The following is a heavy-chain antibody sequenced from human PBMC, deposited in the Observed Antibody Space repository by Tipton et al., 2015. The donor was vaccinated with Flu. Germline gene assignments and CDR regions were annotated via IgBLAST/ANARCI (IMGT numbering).Heavy chain of an antibody. CDR2: ISTYNGDT. D-gene: IGHD2/OR15-2a*01. CDR1: GYTFTHYG. V-gene: IGHV1-18*04. CDR3: AKDRNPQVPTFSSSDM. Sequence: QSGAEVKKPGASVKVSCKASGYTFTHYGINWVRQAPGQGLEWMGWISTYNGDTTYAKNLQGRVTMTRDTSTSTAFMELMSLRSDDTAVYFCAKDRNPQVPTFSSSDMWGQGTMVTVSS. J-gene: IGHJ3*02.